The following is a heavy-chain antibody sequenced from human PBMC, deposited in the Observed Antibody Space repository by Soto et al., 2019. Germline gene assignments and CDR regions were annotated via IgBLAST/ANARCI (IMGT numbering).Heavy chain of an antibody. CDR2: ISSSSSTI. D-gene: IGHD2-15*01. Sequence: PGGSLRLSCAASGFTFSSYSMNWVRQAPGKGLEWVSYISSSSSTIYYADSVKGRFTISRDNAKNSLYLQMNSLRAEDTAVYYCASGDCSGGSCYGRWFDYWGQGTLVTVSS. V-gene: IGHV3-48*01. CDR1: GFTFSSYS. CDR3: ASGDCSGGSCYGRWFDY. J-gene: IGHJ4*02.